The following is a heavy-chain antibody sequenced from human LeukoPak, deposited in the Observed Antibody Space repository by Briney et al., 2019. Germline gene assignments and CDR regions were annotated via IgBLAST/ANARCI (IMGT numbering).Heavy chain of an antibody. J-gene: IGHJ4*02. CDR3: ARLYYYDSSGYWIDY. CDR1: GGSISSGDYY. V-gene: IGHV4-30-4*01. Sequence: PTETLSLTCTVSGGSISSGDYYWSWIRQPPGKDLEWIGYIYYSGSTYYNPSFKSRVTISVDTSKNQFSLKLSSVTAADTAVYYCARLYYYDSSGYWIDYWGQGTLVTVSS. CDR2: IYYSGST. D-gene: IGHD3-22*01.